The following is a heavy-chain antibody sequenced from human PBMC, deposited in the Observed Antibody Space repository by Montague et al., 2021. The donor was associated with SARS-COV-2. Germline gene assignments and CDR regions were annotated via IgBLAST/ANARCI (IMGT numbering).Heavy chain of an antibody. CDR3: AAQSSGGSCSSSSCYGWFDP. D-gene: IGHD2-2*01. CDR2: IHYSGST. V-gene: IGHV4-39*01. CDR1: GGSISSSSYY. J-gene: IGHJ5*02. Sequence: SETLSLTCTVSGGSISSSSYYWGWIRQPPGKGLEWIGSIHYSGSTYYNPSLKSRVTISVDTSKKHFSLKLSSVTAADTAVYFCAAQSSGGSCSSSSCYGWFDPWGQGTLVTVSS.